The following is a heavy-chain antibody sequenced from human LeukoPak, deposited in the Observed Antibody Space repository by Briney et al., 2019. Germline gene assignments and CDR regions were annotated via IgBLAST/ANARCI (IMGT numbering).Heavy chain of an antibody. CDR2: IYPDDSDT. J-gene: IGHJ4*02. CDR3: AILSLTSVYYEGDY. CDR1: GYSFTSYW. V-gene: IGHV5-51*01. Sequence: GESLKISCNASGYSFTSYWIGWVRQMPGKGLEWMGIIYPDDSDTRYSPSFQGQVTISADKSITTAYLQWSSLKASDTAMYYCAILSLTSVYYEGDYWGQGTLVTVSS. D-gene: IGHD3-22*01.